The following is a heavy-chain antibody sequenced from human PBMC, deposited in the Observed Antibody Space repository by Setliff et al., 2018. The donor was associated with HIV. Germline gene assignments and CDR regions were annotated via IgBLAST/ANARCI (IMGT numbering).Heavy chain of an antibody. J-gene: IGHJ4*02. CDR3: ATQTGFYNSHWYDY. D-gene: IGHD6-13*01. CDR1: GFNFGAFS. V-gene: IGHV3-7*01. CDR2: IKQDGSDM. Sequence: GGSLRLSCAASGFNFGAFSMEWVRQAPGRGLEWVANIKQDGSDMHYIESVKGRFTIFRDNAKNSVFLQMNSLRAEDTGVYYCATQTGFYNSHWYDYWGQGTMVTVSS.